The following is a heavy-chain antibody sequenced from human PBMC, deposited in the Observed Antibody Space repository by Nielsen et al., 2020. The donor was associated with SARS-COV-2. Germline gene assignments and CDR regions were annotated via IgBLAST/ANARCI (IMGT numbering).Heavy chain of an antibody. CDR1: GFSFNNYG. CDR2: ISYEGGDE. V-gene: IGHV3-30*12. CDR3: ARNAAAPGMETNWYDH. J-gene: IGHJ5*02. D-gene: IGHD6-13*01. Sequence: GESLKISCAASGFSFNNYGMHWVRQAPGKGLEWVAAISYEGGDEYYADSVKGRFTISRDNSKNTLYLQMASLRAADTAVYYCARNAAAPGMETNWYDHWGQGTPVTVSS.